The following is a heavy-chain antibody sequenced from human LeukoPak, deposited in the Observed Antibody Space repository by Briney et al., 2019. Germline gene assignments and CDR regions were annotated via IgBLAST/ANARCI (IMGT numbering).Heavy chain of an antibody. V-gene: IGHV4-61*02. CDR3: ARWAPYGSGRPLDY. J-gene: IGHJ4*02. D-gene: IGHD3-10*01. Sequence: SQTLSLTCTVSGGSISSGNYYWSWLRQPAGKGLEWVGRIYISGTTTYNPSLKSRVTISIDTSKNQFSLKLSSVTAADTAVYYCARWAPYGSGRPLDYWGQGTLVTVSS. CDR1: GGSISSGNYY. CDR2: IYISGTT.